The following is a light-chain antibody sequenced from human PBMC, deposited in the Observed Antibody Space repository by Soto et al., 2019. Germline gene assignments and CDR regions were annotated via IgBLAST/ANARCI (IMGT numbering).Light chain of an antibody. V-gene: IGLV2-14*01. CDR2: EVS. Sequence: QSALTQPASVSGSPGQSITISCTGTSSDVGGYNYVSWYQQHPGKAPKFMIYEVSNRPSGVSNRFSGSKSGNTASLTISGLQAEDEADYYCSSYTSSRTLEVFGTGTKLTVL. J-gene: IGLJ1*01. CDR1: SSDVGGYNY. CDR3: SSYTSSRTLEV.